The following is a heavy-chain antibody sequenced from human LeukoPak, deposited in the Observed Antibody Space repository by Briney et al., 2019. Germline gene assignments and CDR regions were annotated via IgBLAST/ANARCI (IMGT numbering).Heavy chain of an antibody. CDR3: ARVSVAYYYYYYMDV. Sequence: SETLSLTCTVSGGPISSYYWSWIRQPPGKGLEWIGYIYYSGSTNYNPSLKSRVTISVDTSKNQFSLKLSSVTAADTAVYYCARVSVAYYYYYYMDVWGKGTTVTVSS. D-gene: IGHD6-19*01. CDR1: GGPISSYY. V-gene: IGHV4-59*01. J-gene: IGHJ6*03. CDR2: IYYSGST.